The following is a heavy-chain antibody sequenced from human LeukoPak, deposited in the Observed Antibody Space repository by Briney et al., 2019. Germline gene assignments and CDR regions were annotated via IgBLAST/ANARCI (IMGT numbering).Heavy chain of an antibody. D-gene: IGHD1-26*01. CDR2: IGSAGAT. CDR3: VTGAEGWAY. CDR1: GFTFSSSD. Sequence: GGSLRLSCAASGFTFSSSDMHWVRQATGKGLEWVSGIGSAGATFYAGSVRGRFTISRENAKNSLYLQMNSLRAGDTAMYHCVTGAEGWAYWGQGALATVSS. V-gene: IGHV3-13*01. J-gene: IGHJ4*02.